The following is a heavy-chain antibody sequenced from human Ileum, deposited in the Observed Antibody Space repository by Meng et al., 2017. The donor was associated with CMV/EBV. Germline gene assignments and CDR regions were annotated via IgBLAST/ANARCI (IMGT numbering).Heavy chain of an antibody. D-gene: IGHD3-3*01. CDR1: GGTFNTLSSYT. V-gene: IGHV1-69*05. CDR3: TKSLTISGGGGGEYFQH. CDR2: IIPLFDKT. J-gene: IGHJ1*01. Sequence: SVKVSCKASGGTFNTLSSYTINWVRQAPGQGLEWIGGIIPLFDKTNYAQQFQGRVTFTTDESMTTAYMELSSLIYDDTAVYYCTKSLTISGGGGGEYFQHWGQGTLVTVSS.